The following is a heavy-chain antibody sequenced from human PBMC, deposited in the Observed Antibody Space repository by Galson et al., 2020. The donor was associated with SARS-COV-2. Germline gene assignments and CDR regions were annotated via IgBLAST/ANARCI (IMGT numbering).Heavy chain of an antibody. J-gene: IGHJ4*02. V-gene: IGHV3-23*01. Sequence: GGSLRLSCAASGFTFSSYTMNWVRQAPGKGPEWVSTFSGSTGNTYYADSVKGRFTISRDNSKNTLYLQMDSLRAEDTAVYYCALGRYGSYWGQGTLVTVSS. CDR1: GFTFSSYT. D-gene: IGHD6-19*01. CDR2: FSGSTGNT. CDR3: ALGRYGSY.